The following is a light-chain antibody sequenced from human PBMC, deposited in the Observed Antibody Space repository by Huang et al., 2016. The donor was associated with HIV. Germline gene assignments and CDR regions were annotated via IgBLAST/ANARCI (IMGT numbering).Light chain of an antibody. CDR2: WAA. CDR3: QQYYSNPLT. Sequence: DIVMTQSPDSLAVSLGERAAINCKSSQSVLYRSNNKNYVAWYQQKPGQPPKWRSDWAATRESGVPERFSGSGSGTDFTLTIRSLQAEDVAVYYCQQYYSNPLTFGGGTKVEIK. J-gene: IGKJ4*01. V-gene: IGKV4-1*01. CDR1: QSVLYRSNNKNY.